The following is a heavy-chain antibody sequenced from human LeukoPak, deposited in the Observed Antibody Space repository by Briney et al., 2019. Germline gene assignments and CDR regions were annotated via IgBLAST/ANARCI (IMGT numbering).Heavy chain of an antibody. D-gene: IGHD3-10*01. CDR3: ARARYGSGGYFFDF. J-gene: IGHJ4*02. V-gene: IGHV3-7*04. CDR1: GFNFNSYW. Sequence: GGSLRLSCAASGFNFNSYWMSWVRQAPGKGLECVANIKQDGSEIFFVDSVKGRFTISRDNAKSSLYLQMNSLRGEDTAVYYCARARYGSGGYFFDFWGQGTLVTVSS. CDR2: IKQDGSEI.